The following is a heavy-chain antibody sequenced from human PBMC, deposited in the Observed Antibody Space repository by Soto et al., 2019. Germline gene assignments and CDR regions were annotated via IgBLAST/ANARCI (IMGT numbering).Heavy chain of an antibody. CDR1: GYTFNSYS. CDR2: ISSSSSYI. Sequence: RLSSASSGYTFNSYSINWVRKAPGKGLEWVSSISSSSSYIYYADSVKGRFTISRDNAKNSLYLQMNSLRAEDTAVYYCASPRMAGYHSLDYWGQGTLVAVSS. CDR3: ASPRMAGYHSLDY. J-gene: IGHJ4*02. D-gene: IGHD6-19*01. V-gene: IGHV3-21*01.